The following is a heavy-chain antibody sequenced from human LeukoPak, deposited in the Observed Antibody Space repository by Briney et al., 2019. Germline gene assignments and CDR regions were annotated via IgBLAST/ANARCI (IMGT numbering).Heavy chain of an antibody. V-gene: IGHV3-21*04. Sequence: PGGSLRLSCAASGFTFSSYSMNWVRQAPGKGLEWVSSISSSSSYIYYADSVKGRFTISRDNAKNSLYLQMNSLRAEDTAVYYCARDRREWLLLRAFDIWGQGTMVTVSS. CDR1: GFTFSSYS. J-gene: IGHJ3*02. D-gene: IGHD3-22*01. CDR2: ISSSSSYI. CDR3: ARDRREWLLLRAFDI.